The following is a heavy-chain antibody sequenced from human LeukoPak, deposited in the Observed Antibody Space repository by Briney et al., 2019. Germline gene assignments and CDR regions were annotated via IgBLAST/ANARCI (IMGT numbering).Heavy chain of an antibody. CDR3: ARDMYRSGRVPFGC. V-gene: IGHV1-18*01. CDR2: ISAYNGNS. J-gene: IGHJ4*02. Sequence: ASVKVSCKASGYIFTNYGITWVRQAPGQGLEWMGWISAYNGNSKSVQKLQGRVTMTTDTSTSTAYMELRSLRSDDTAVYYCARDMYRSGRVPFGCWGQGTLVTVSS. CDR1: GYIFTNYG. D-gene: IGHD6-19*01.